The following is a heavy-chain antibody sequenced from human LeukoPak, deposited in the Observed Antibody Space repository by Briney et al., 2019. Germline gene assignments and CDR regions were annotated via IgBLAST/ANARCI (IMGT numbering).Heavy chain of an antibody. D-gene: IGHD6-19*01. CDR3: ARLWRYSSGWYDWFDP. CDR1: GYTFTSYD. Sequence: VASVKVSCKASGYTFTSYDINWVRQATGQGLEWMGWMNPNSGNTGYAQKFQGRVTMTRNTSISTAYMELSSLRSEDTAVYYCARLWRYSSGWYDWFDPWGQGTLVTVSS. V-gene: IGHV1-8*01. J-gene: IGHJ5*02. CDR2: MNPNSGNT.